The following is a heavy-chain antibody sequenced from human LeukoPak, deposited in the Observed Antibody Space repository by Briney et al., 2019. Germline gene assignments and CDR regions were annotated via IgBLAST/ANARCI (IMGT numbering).Heavy chain of an antibody. CDR1: GYTFTGYY. D-gene: IGHD2-2*01. CDR3: ASMGGCSSTSCYYYYGMDV. J-gene: IGHJ6*02. V-gene: IGHV1-24*01. CDR2: FDPEDGET. Sequence: ASVKVSCKASGYTFTGYYMHWVRQAPGKGLEWMGGFDPEDGETIYAQRFQGRVTMTEDTSTDTAYMELSSLRSEDTAVYYCASMGGCSSTSCYYYYGMDVWGLGTTVTVSS.